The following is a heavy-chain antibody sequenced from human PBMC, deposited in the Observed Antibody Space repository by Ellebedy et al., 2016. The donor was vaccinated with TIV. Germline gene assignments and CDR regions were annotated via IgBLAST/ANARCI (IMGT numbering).Heavy chain of an antibody. V-gene: IGHV1-2*04. CDR1: GYTFTGYY. J-gene: IGHJ6*02. Sequence: ASVKVSXXASGYTFTGYYMHWVRQAPGQGLEWMGWINPNSGGTNYAQKFQGWVTMTRDTSISTAYMELSRLRSDDTAVYYCARGPDYYYYGMDVWGQGTTVTVSS. CDR3: ARGPDYYYYGMDV. CDR2: INPNSGGT.